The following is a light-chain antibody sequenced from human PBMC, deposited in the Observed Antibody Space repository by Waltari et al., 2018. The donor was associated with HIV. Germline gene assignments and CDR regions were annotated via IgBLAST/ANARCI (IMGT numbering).Light chain of an antibody. J-gene: IGLJ3*02. V-gene: IGLV1-51*01. CDR1: SSHIGSNY. CDR2: DND. Sequence: SVLTQPPSMSAAPGQRVPISCSGGSSHIGSNYVSWYQQLPGTAPKLLIDDNDKRPSGIPDRFSGSKSGTSATLDITGLQTGDEADYYCGAWDASLTSGVFGGGTKVTVL. CDR3: GAWDASLTSGV.